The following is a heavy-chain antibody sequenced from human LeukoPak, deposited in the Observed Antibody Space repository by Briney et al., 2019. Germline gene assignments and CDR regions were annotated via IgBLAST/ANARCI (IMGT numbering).Heavy chain of an antibody. CDR3: ARDLNIVVVPAHGMDV. D-gene: IGHD2-2*01. CDR1: GFIFSSYW. V-gene: IGHV3-7*01. Sequence: GGSLRLSCAASGFIFSSYWMSWVRQAPGKGLEWVANIKQDGSEKHFGDSVKGRFTISRDNAKKSLYLQMNSLRAEDTAVYYCARDLNIVVVPAHGMDVWGQGTTVTVSS. CDR2: IKQDGSEK. J-gene: IGHJ6*02.